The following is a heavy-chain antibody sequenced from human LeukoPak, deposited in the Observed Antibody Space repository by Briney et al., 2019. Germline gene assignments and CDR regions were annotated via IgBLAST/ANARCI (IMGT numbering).Heavy chain of an antibody. V-gene: IGHV3-21*01. Sequence: GGSLRLSCAASGFTFSSYSMNWVRQAPGKGLEWVSSISSSSSYIYHADSVKGRFTISRDNAKNSLYLQMDSLRAEDTAVYYCARGGYYDFWSGPAQKYGTDVWGQGTTVTVSS. J-gene: IGHJ6*02. CDR2: ISSSSSYI. CDR3: ARGGYYDFWSGPAQKYGTDV. D-gene: IGHD3-3*01. CDR1: GFTFSSYS.